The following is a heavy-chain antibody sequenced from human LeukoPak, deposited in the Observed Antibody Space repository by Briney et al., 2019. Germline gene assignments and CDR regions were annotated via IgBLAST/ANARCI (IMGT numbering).Heavy chain of an antibody. CDR2: IRSSGSTI. J-gene: IGHJ6*03. CDR1: GFTFSDYY. V-gene: IGHV3-11*04. CDR3: ARVGYCSSTSCYGDYYYYYMDV. Sequence: AGGSLRLSCAASGFTFSDYYMSWIRQAPGKGLEWVSYIRSSGSTIYYADSVKGRFTISRDKAKNSLYLQMNSLRAEDTAVYYCARVGYCSSTSCYGDYYYYYMDVWGKGTTVTVSS. D-gene: IGHD2-2*01.